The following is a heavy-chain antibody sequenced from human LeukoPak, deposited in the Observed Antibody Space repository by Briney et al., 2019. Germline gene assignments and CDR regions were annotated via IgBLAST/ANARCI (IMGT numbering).Heavy chain of an antibody. J-gene: IGHJ5*01. CDR3: ARSRYGDFDS. V-gene: IGHV1-8*02. D-gene: IGHD5-18*01. CDR1: GGTFSSYA. CDR2: VNPNTGNT. Sequence: ASVKVSCKASGGTFSSYAISWVRQAPGQGLEWVGWVNPNTGNTGYAQKFQGRVSLTRVTSMSTAYLELRSLKSEDTAVYYCARSRYGDFDSWGQGTQVIVSS.